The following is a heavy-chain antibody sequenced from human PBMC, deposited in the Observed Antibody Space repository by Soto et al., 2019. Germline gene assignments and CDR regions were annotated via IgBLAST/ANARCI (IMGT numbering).Heavy chain of an antibody. V-gene: IGHV1-69*01. CDR3: VGGKMREMATILRDEWFDP. D-gene: IGHD5-12*01. CDR2: IIPIFGTS. CDR1: GGPSNTHA. Sequence: QVQLVQSGAEVKKPGSSVRVSCKASGGPSNTHAINWLRQAPGQGLAWMGGIIPIFGTSNYAQKFQRRVTITADESTRTAYMELSSLRPEDTAVYYCVGGKMREMATILRDEWFDPWGQGTLVTVSS. J-gene: IGHJ5*02.